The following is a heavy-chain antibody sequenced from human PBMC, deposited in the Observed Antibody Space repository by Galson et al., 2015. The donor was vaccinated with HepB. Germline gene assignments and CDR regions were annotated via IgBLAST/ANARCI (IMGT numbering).Heavy chain of an antibody. CDR2: IVVDSGNT. CDR1: GFTFTSSA. D-gene: IGHD1-26*01. J-gene: IGHJ6*02. CDR3: AADLGGSYWDYYYGMDV. Sequence: SVKVSCKASGFTFTSSAMQWVRQARGQRLEWIGWIVVDSGNTNYAQKFQERVTITRDMSTSTAYMELSSLRSEDTAVYYCAADLGGSYWDYYYGMDVWGQGTTVTVSS. V-gene: IGHV1-58*02.